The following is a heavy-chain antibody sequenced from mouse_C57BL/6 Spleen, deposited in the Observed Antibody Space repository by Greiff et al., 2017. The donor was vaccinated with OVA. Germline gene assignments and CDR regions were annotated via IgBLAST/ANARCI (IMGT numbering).Heavy chain of an antibody. V-gene: IGHV1-55*01. J-gene: IGHJ3*01. Sequence: QVQLQQPGAELVKPGASVKMSCKASGYTFTSYWITWVKQRPGQGLEWIGDIYPGSGSTNYNEKFKSKATLTVDTSSSTAYMQLSSLTSEDSAVYDCARGEYYGSSRWFAYWGQGTLVTVSA. CDR1: GYTFTSYW. CDR2: IYPGSGST. D-gene: IGHD1-1*01. CDR3: ARGEYYGSSRWFAY.